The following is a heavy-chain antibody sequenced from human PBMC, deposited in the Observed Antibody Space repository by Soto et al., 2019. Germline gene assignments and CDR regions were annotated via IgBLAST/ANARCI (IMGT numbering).Heavy chain of an antibody. CDR1: GGSINSYY. D-gene: IGHD3-16*01. CDR3: AAAREYDFIWTKYHIPDYFYYMDV. J-gene: IGHJ6*03. CDR2: VYYKGQT. Sequence: QVQLQGSGPGLVHPSETLSLTCTVSGGSINSYYWNWIRQPPGKGLEWIGYVYYKGQTAHNPSLMSRVTVSVDTSKNQFSLQLRSVTAADTAVYYCAAAREYDFIWTKYHIPDYFYYMDVWAEGTTVTVSS. V-gene: IGHV4-59*08.